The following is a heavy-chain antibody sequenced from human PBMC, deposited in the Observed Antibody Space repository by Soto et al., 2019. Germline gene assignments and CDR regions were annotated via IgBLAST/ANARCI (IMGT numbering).Heavy chain of an antibody. CDR1: GDSISRGAYY. CDR2: ISNSGRT. V-gene: IGHV4-30-4*08. Sequence: PSETLSLTCTVSGDSISRGAYYWTWIRQHPVKGLEWIGYISNSGRTYCNPSLKSRVTISVDTSKNQFSLKLSSVTAADTAVYYCARAMVVIENWFDPWGQGTLVTVSS. CDR3: ARAMVVIENWFDP. J-gene: IGHJ5*02. D-gene: IGHD2-21*01.